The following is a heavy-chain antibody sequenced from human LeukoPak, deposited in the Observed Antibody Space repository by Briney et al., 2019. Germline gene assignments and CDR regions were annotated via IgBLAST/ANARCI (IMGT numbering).Heavy chain of an antibody. CDR2: INTDGSST. CDR1: GFTFSSYW. CDR3: ARDSADCSSTSCYGNYFDY. Sequence: QPGGSLRLSCAASGFTFSSYWIHWVRQAPGKGLVWVSRINTDGSSTSYADSVKGRFTISRDNAKNTLYLQMNSLRAEDTAVYYCARDSADCSSTSCYGNYFDYWGQGTLVTVSS. D-gene: IGHD2-2*01. V-gene: IGHV3-74*01. J-gene: IGHJ4*02.